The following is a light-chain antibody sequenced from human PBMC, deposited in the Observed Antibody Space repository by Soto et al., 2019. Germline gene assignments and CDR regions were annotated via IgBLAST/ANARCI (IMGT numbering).Light chain of an antibody. V-gene: IGKV1-16*02. J-gene: IGKJ1*01. CDR1: QDIKKY. Sequence: DIQMTQSPSSLSAFVGDRVTITCRASQDIKKYLAWFQQKPGKAPKSLIYGASSLHRGVPSKFTGSGSGTHFTLTISSLQPEDFATYYCQQYDKYSTFGHGTKVDVK. CDR3: QQYDKYST. CDR2: GAS.